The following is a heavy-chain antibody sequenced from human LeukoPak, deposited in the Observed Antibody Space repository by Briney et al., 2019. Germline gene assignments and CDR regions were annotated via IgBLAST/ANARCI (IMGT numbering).Heavy chain of an antibody. D-gene: IGHD3-9*01. CDR1: GYTFTGYY. CDR3: ARVGTVLRYFDWLLPGGFDY. CDR2: INPNSGGT. Sequence: ASVKVSCKASGYTFTGYYMHWVRQAPGQGLEWMGWINPNSGGTNYAQKFQGRVTMTRDTSISTAYMELSRLRSDDTAVYYCARVGTVLRYFDWLLPGGFDYWGQGTLVTVSS. J-gene: IGHJ4*02. V-gene: IGHV1-2*02.